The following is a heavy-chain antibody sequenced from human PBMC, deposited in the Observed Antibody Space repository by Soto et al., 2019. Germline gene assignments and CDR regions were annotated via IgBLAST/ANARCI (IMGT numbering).Heavy chain of an antibody. CDR2: IYSGGST. Sequence: PGGSLRLSCAASGFTVSSNYMSWVRQAPGKGLEWVSVIYSGGSTYYADSVKGRFTISRDNSKNTLYLQMNSLRAEDTAVYYCARNYGDYADYYYYYYMDVWGKGTTVTVSS. CDR1: GFTVSSNY. J-gene: IGHJ6*03. CDR3: ARNYGDYADYYYYYYMDV. D-gene: IGHD4-17*01. V-gene: IGHV3-66*01.